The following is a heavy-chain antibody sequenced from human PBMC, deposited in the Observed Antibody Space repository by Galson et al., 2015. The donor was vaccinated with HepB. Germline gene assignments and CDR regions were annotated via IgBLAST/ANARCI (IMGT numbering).Heavy chain of an antibody. CDR1: GFTSSSYS. D-gene: IGHD3-22*01. Sequence: SLRLSCAASGFTSSSYSMNWVRQAPGKGLEWVSSISSSSSYIYYADSVKGRFTISRDNAKNSLYLQMNSLRAEDTAVYYCASSRHYYDSSGFSRSFDYWGQGTLVTVSS. J-gene: IGHJ4*02. CDR3: ASSRHYYDSSGFSRSFDY. CDR2: ISSSSSYI. V-gene: IGHV3-21*01.